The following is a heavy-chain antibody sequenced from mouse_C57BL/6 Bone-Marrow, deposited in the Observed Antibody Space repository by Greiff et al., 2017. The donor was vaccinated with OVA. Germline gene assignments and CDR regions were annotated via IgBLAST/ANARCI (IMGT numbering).Heavy chain of an antibody. J-gene: IGHJ3*01. Sequence: VQLQQSGPELVKPGDSVKISCKASGYSFTGYFMNWVMQSHGKSLEWIGRINPYNGDTFYNQKFKGKATLTVDKSSSTAYMELRSLTSEDSAVYYCARVSSGQAWLAYWGQGTLVTVSA. CDR2: INPYNGDT. CDR3: ARVSSGQAWLAY. CDR1: GYSFTGYF. D-gene: IGHD3-2*02. V-gene: IGHV1-20*01.